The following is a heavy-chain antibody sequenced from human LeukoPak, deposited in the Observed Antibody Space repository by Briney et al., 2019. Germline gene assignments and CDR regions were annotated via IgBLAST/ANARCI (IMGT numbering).Heavy chain of an antibody. D-gene: IGHD2-2*02. V-gene: IGHV4-34*01. CDR3: ARGFGYCSSTSCYSYYYYYYGMDV. Sequence: SETLSLTCAVYGGSFSGYYWSWIRQPPGKGLEWIGEINHSGSTNYNPSLKSRVTISVDTSKNQFSLKLGSVTAADTAVYYCARGFGYCSSTSCYSYYYYYYGMDVWAKGPRSPSP. CDR2: INHSGST. CDR1: GGSFSGYY. J-gene: IGHJ6*02.